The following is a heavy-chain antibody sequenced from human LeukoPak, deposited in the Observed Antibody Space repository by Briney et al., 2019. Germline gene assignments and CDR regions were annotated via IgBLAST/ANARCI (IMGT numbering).Heavy chain of an antibody. V-gene: IGHV4-61*02. CDR1: GGSISSGSYY. CDR2: INTRGSP. Sequence: PSETLSLTCTVSGGSISSGSYYWGWIRQPAGKGLEWSGRINTRGSPNYHPPLTRRVTISVDTSKNPFSLKLSSVTAGDADVYYCARERVYDSSGYYPAAYFDYWGQGTLVTVSS. D-gene: IGHD3-22*01. J-gene: IGHJ4*02. CDR3: ARERVYDSSGYYPAAYFDY.